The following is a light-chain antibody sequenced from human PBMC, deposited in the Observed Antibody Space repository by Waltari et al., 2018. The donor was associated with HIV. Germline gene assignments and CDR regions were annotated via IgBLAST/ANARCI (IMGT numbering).Light chain of an antibody. CDR1: SSDVGGYNL. CDR2: EVS. CDR3: CAYAGSTTYVI. V-gene: IGLV2-23*02. Sequence: QSALTQPASVSGSPGQSITISCTGTSSDVGGYNLVSWYQQHPGKAPKLMLYEVSKRPSGVSNRFSVSKSGNPASLTISGLQAEDEADYYCCAYAGSTTYVIFGGGTKLTVL. J-gene: IGLJ2*01.